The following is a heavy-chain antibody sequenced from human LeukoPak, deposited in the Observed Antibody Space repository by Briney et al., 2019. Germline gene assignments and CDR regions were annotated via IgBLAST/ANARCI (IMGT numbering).Heavy chain of an antibody. CDR1: GGTFSSYA. V-gene: IGHV1-69*13. CDR3: AREWRDYYYYMDV. CDR2: IIPIFGTA. D-gene: IGHD5-12*01. Sequence: ASVKVSCTASGGTFSSYAISWVRQAPGQGLEWMGGIIPIFGTANYAQKFQGRVTITAAESTSTAYMELSSLRSEDTAVYYCAREWRDYYYYMDVWGKGTTVTVSS. J-gene: IGHJ6*03.